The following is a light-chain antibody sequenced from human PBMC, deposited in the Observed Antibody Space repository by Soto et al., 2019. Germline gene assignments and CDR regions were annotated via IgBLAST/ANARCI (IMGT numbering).Light chain of an antibody. CDR3: ATWDDGLRGYV. V-gene: IGLV1-47*02. CDR2: YNN. CDR1: SSNIGSNY. Sequence: QSVLTQPPSASGTPGQRVTISCSGRSSNIGSNYVYWYQQLPGTAPKHLIYYNNQRPSGVPDRFSGSKSGTSASLAISGLRSEDEADYYCATWDDGLRGYVFGTGTKLTVL. J-gene: IGLJ1*01.